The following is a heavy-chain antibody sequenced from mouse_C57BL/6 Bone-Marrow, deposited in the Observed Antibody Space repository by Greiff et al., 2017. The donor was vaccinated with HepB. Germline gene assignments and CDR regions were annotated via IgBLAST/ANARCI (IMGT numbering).Heavy chain of an antibody. CDR2: ISSGGSYT. D-gene: IGHD3-2*02. CDR1: GFTFSSYG. Sequence: DVMLAESGGDLVKPGGSLKLSCAASGFTFSSYGMSWVRQTPDKRLEWVATISSGGSYTYYPDSVKGRFTISRDNAKNTLYLQMSSLKSEDTAMYYCARRQLRPLFDYWGQGTTLTVSS. CDR3: ARRQLRPLFDY. V-gene: IGHV5-6*02. J-gene: IGHJ2*01.